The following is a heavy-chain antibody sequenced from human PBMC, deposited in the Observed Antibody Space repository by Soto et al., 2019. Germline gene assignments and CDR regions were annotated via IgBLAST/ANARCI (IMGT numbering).Heavy chain of an antibody. CDR2: IRNDGSDK. V-gene: IGHV3-33*01. Sequence: GGSLRLSCAASGFILSPYGIHWVRQAPGKGLEWVALIRNDGSDKYYAESVTGRFTISRDNSKNTVYLQMNSLRAEDTALYFCARPPRMAPFDIGGKGTRVTVPS. CDR3: ARPPRMAPFDI. CDR1: GFILSPYG. J-gene: IGHJ3*02.